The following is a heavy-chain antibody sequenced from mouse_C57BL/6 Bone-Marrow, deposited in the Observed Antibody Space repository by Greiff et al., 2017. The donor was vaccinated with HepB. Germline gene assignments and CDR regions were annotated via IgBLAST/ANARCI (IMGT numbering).Heavy chain of an antibody. J-gene: IGHJ4*01. CDR2: IDPSDSET. CDR3: ARKSNYYGSVDY. Sequence: VKLQQPGAELVRPGSSVKLSCKASGYTFTSYWMHWVKQRPIQGLEWIGNIDPSDSETHYNQKFKDKATLTVDKSSSTAYMQLSSLTSEDSAVYYCARKSNYYGSVDYWGQGTSVTVSS. CDR1: GYTFTSYW. V-gene: IGHV1-52*01. D-gene: IGHD1-1*01.